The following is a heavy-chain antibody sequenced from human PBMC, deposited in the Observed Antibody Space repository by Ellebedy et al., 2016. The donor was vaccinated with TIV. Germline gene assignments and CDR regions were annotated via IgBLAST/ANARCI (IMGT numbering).Heavy chain of an antibody. CDR2: IWYDGSNK. V-gene: IGHV3-33*06. J-gene: IGHJ6*02. CDR1: GFTFSSYG. CDR3: AKERPVRGYYYGMDV. Sequence: GESLKISCAASGFTFSSYGMHWVRQAPGKGLEWVAVIWYDGSNKYYADSVKGRFTISRDNSKNTLYLQMNSLRAEDTAVYYCAKERPVRGYYYGMDVWGQGTTVTVSS. D-gene: IGHD3-10*01.